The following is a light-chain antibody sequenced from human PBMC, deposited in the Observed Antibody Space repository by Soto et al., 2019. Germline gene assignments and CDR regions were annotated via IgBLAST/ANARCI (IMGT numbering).Light chain of an antibody. CDR3: ATWDSNLSAVV. J-gene: IGLJ3*02. CDR2: DDY. Sequence: QSVLTQPPSVSAAPGQKVTISCSGSTSNIGDNYVSWYEQFPGTAPKLLIYDDYKRPSGIPDRFSGSKSGTSATLGITGLQTGDEAAYYCATWDSNLSAVVFGGGTKLTVL. CDR1: TSNIGDNY. V-gene: IGLV1-51*01.